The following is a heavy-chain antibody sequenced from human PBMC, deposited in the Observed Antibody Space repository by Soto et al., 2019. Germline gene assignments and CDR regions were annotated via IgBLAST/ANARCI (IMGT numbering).Heavy chain of an antibody. CDR1: GYTFTRYY. Sequence: ASVKVSCKASGYTFTRYYMHWVRQAPGQGLEWMGIINPSGGSTSYAQKFQGRVTMTRDTSTSTVYMELGSLRSEDTAVYYCARGPITIFGVVTYYYYGMDVWGQGTTVTVSS. D-gene: IGHD3-3*01. V-gene: IGHV1-46*01. J-gene: IGHJ6*02. CDR3: ARGPITIFGVVTYYYYGMDV. CDR2: INPSGGST.